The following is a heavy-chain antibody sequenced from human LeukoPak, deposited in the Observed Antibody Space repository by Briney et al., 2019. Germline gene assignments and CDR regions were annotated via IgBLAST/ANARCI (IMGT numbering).Heavy chain of an antibody. CDR3: AREGYFDY. CDR1: GFTFSSFG. CDR2: IRYDGSNK. J-gene: IGHJ4*02. V-gene: IGHV3-30*02. Sequence: HPGGSLRLSCAASGFTFSSFGMHWVRQAPGKGLEWVTFIRYDGSNKYYADSVKGRFTISRDNSKNMLYLQMNSLRPEDTAAYYCAREGYFDYWGQGTLVTVSS.